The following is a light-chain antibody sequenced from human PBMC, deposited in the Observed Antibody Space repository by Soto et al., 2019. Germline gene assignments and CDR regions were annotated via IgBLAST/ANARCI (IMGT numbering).Light chain of an antibody. CDR3: GLYKSSANWV. Sequence: QSVLTQPPSVSGSPGQSVTISCSVVTSDVGDYEHVSWYQLAPGTAPKLLISDVINRPSGVPDRFSGSRSGNTPSLTISGLQAEDEADYYCGLYKSSANWVFGGGTQLAVL. CDR1: TSDVGDYEH. J-gene: IGLJ3*02. V-gene: IGLV2-18*01. CDR2: DVI.